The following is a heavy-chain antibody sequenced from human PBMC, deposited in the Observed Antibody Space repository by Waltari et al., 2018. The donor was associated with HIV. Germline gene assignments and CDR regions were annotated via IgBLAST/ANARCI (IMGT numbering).Heavy chain of an antibody. CDR2: IYRGGDT. CDR1: GIAVTTNY. V-gene: IGHV3-53*02. J-gene: IGHJ6*02. CDR3: SGPDGDQGTSVTYYGMGV. D-gene: IGHD4-17*01. Sequence: EVQLVETGGDVIRPGGSLRLSCATSGIAVTTNYINWVRQAPGKGLEWVSVIYRGGDTKYADSVKGRFLISRDNSKNTVFLQLNRLRVEDTAVYYCSGPDGDQGTSVTYYGMGVWGQGTTVIVSS.